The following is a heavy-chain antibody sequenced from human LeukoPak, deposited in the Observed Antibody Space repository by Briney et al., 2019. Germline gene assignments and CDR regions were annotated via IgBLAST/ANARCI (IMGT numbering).Heavy chain of an antibody. J-gene: IGHJ4*02. CDR3: ATNSYYDILTGYYRSRVDY. D-gene: IGHD3-9*01. Sequence: GGSLRLSCAASGFTFSSYWMHWVRQIPGQGLVWVSRIKSDGSTIYADAVKGRFTISRDNAKNTVYLQMNSLRAEDTAVYYCATNSYYDILTGYYRSRVDYWGQGTLVTVSS. CDR1: GFTFSSYW. V-gene: IGHV3-74*01. CDR2: IKSDGST.